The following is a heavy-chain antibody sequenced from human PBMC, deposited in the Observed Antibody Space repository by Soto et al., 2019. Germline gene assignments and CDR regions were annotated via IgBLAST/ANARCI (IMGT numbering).Heavy chain of an antibody. J-gene: IGHJ4*02. CDR3: ARRQSYYDTSGYYSYSFDY. CDR1: GGSFSGFY. V-gene: IGHV4-34*01. Sequence: SETLSLTCGVSGGSFSGFYWSWIRQPPGTGLEWIGEINHSGSTNYNPSLKSRVTVSVDTSKSQFSLKLSSVTAADTAIYYCARRQSYYDTSGYYSYSFDYWGQGTLVTVSS. D-gene: IGHD3-22*01. CDR2: INHSGST.